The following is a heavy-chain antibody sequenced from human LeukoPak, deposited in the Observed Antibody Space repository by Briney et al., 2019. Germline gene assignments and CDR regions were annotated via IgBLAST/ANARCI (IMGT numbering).Heavy chain of an antibody. V-gene: IGHV4-34*01. CDR2: INHSGST. J-gene: IGHJ4*02. CDR3: ARGRDGYNGEVYFDY. Sequence: SETLSLTCAVYGGSFSGYYWSWIRQPPGKGLEWIGEINHSGSTNYNPSLKSRVTISVDTSKNQFSLKLSSVTAADTAVYYCARGRDGYNGEVYFDYWGQGTLVTVSS. CDR1: GGSFSGYY. D-gene: IGHD5-24*01.